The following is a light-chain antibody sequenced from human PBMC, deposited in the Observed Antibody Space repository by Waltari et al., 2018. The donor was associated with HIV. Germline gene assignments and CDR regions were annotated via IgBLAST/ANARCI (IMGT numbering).Light chain of an antibody. CDR1: SSAVGGYNY. J-gene: IGLJ2*01. CDR3: CSYAGSYTFHVV. V-gene: IGLV2-11*01. CDR2: DVS. Sequence: QSALTQPRSVSGSPGPSVTISCTGTSSAVGGYNYVSWYQQHPGKAPKLMIYDVSKRPSGVPDRVSGSKSGNTASLTISGLQAEDEADYYCCSYAGSYTFHVVFGGGTKLTVL.